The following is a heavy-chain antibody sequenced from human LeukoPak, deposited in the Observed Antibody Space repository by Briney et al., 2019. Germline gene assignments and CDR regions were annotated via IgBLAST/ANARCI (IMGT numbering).Heavy chain of an antibody. CDR2: IYHSGST. V-gene: IGHV4-38-2*02. CDR3: ARGGSSSWYPGSSYYFDY. Sequence: SETLSLTCTVSGYSISSGYYWGWMRQPPGKRVEGSGGIYHSGSTYYNPSLKSRVTTLVDKSTNQFSLKLSSVTAADTAVYYRARGGSSSWYPGSSYYFDYWGQGTLVTVSS. D-gene: IGHD6-13*01. J-gene: IGHJ4*02. CDR1: GYSISSGYY.